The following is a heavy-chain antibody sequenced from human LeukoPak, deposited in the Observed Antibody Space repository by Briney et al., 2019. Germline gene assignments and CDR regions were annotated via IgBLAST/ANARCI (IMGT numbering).Heavy chain of an antibody. CDR2: ISYDGSNK. Sequence: PGGSLRLSCAASGFTFSSYAMHWVRQAPGKGLEWVAVISYDGSNKYYADSVKGRFTISRDNSKNTLYLQMNSLRAEDTAVYYCARDRWELLILDAFYIWGQGTMVTVSS. CDR1: GFTFSSYA. D-gene: IGHD2-15*01. CDR3: ARDRWELLILDAFYI. J-gene: IGHJ3*02. V-gene: IGHV3-30-3*01.